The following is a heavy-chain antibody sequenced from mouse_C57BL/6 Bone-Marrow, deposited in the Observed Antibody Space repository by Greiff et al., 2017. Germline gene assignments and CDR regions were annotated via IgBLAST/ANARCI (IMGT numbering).Heavy chain of an antibody. CDR2: FYPGSGSI. Sequence: VQLQQSGAELVKPGASVKPSCKASGYTFTEYTIHWVKQRSGQGLEWIGWFYPGSGSIKYNEKFKDKATLTADKSSSTVYMELSRLTSEDSAVYFCARHEDLNYYGSSPFAYWGQGTLVTVSA. D-gene: IGHD1-1*01. V-gene: IGHV1-62-2*01. CDR1: GYTFTEYT. CDR3: ARHEDLNYYGSSPFAY. J-gene: IGHJ3*01.